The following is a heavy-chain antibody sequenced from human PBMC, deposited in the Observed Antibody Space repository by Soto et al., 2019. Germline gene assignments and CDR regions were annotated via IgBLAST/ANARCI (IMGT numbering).Heavy chain of an antibody. V-gene: IGHV3-11*01. Sequence: QVQVVESGGGLVKPGGSLRLSCAASGFIFSDYYMSWIRQAPGKGLEWVSYISSDGNTMYYADSVKGRFTMSRDNAKNSLYLQMNSLRAEDTAMYYCARDAGSADDSRGYYYAFDYWGQGTLVSVSS. CDR1: GFIFSDYY. D-gene: IGHD3-22*01. J-gene: IGHJ4*02. CDR2: ISSDGNTM. CDR3: ARDAGSADDSRGYYYAFDY.